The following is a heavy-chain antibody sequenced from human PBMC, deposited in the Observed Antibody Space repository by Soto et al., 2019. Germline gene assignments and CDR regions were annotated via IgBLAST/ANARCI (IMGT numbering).Heavy chain of an antibody. J-gene: IGHJ4*02. V-gene: IGHV1-69*01. CDR1: GGTVSNSA. CDR2: IIPIFGPA. D-gene: IGHD2-15*01. Sequence: QVQLVQSGAEVKKPGSSVKVSCKASGGTVSNSAISWLRQAPGQGLEWMGGIIPIFGPAIYARKFRGRVTITADESTSTAYMELGTVRAEDTAVYYCGRGSSWTKVEYWGQGTQVTVSS. CDR3: GRGSSWTKVEY.